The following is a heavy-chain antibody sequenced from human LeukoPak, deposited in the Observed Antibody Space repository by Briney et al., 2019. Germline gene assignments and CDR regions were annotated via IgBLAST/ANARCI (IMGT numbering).Heavy chain of an antibody. CDR2: INHSGST. CDR1: GGSFSGYY. J-gene: IGHJ6*02. V-gene: IGHV4-34*01. Sequence: SETLSLTCAVYGGSFSGYYWSWIRQPPGKGLEWIGEINHSGSTNYNPSLKSRVTISVDTSKNQFSLKLSSVTAADTAVYYCARRPYGYGYYYYGMDVWGQGTTVTVSS. D-gene: IGHD5-18*01. CDR3: ARRPYGYGYYYYGMDV.